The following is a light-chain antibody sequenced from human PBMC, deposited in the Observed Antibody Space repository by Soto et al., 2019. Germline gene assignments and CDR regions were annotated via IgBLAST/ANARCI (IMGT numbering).Light chain of an antibody. CDR3: QSYDSSLSGLYV. CDR2: GNS. CDR1: SSNIGAGYD. Sequence: QSVLTQPPSVSGAPGQRVTISCTGSSSNIGAGYDVHWYQQLPGTAPKLLIYGNSNRPSGVPDRFSGSKSGTSASLAITGLQAEDAADSYCQSYDSSLSGLYVFGTGTKLTVL. V-gene: IGLV1-40*01. J-gene: IGLJ1*01.